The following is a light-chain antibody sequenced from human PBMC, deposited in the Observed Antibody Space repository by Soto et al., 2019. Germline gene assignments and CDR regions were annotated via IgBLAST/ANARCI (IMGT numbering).Light chain of an antibody. Sequence: DIVMTQSPLSLPVTPGEPASISCRSSQSLLHSNGYNYLDWYLQKPGQSPQLLIYLGSNRASGVPDRFSGSGSGTDFTLKISSVEAEDVGVYYCMQALQTPRTFGQGTKLDIK. CDR3: MQALQTPRT. J-gene: IGKJ2*01. V-gene: IGKV2-28*01. CDR2: LGS. CDR1: QSLLHSNGYNY.